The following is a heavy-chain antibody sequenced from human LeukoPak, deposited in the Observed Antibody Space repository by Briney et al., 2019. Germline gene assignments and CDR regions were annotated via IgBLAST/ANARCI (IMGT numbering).Heavy chain of an antibody. CDR2: INHSGST. V-gene: IGHV4-39*01. J-gene: IGHJ5*02. Sequence: PSETLSLTCTVSGGSISSGSYYWSWIRQPPGKGLEWIGEINHSGSTNYNPSLKSRVTISVDTSKNQFSLKLSSVTAADTAVYYCARRGRYCSGGSCFIGLFDPWGQGTLVTVSS. CDR3: ARRGRYCSGGSCFIGLFDP. CDR1: GGSISSGSYY. D-gene: IGHD2-15*01.